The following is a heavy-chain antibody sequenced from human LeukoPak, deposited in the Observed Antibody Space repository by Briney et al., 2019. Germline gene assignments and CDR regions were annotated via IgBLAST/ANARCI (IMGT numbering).Heavy chain of an antibody. V-gene: IGHV3-48*03. CDR1: GFTFSSYE. J-gene: IGHJ6*03. D-gene: IGHD4-17*01. CDR3: ARDATTELGTVYMDV. CDR2: ISSSGSTI. Sequence: GGSLRLSCAASGFTFSSYEMNWVRQAPGKGLEWVSYISSSGSTIYYADSVKGRFTISRDNAKNSLYLQMNSLRAEDTAVYYCARDATTELGTVYMDVWAKGPRSPSP.